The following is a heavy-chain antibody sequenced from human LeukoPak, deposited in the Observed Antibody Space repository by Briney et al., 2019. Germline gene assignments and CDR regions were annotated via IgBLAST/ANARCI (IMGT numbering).Heavy chain of an antibody. V-gene: IGHV3-23*01. D-gene: IGHD5-12*01. J-gene: IGHJ4*02. CDR3: ARYRSVATGKRFFDY. CDR2: ISGSGGST. Sequence: GSLRLSCAASGFTFSSYAMSWVRQAPGKGLEWVSAISGSGGSTYYADSVKGRFTISRDNSMNTLYLQMNSLRGEDTAVYYCARYRSVATGKRFFDYWGQGTLVTVSS. CDR1: GFTFSSYA.